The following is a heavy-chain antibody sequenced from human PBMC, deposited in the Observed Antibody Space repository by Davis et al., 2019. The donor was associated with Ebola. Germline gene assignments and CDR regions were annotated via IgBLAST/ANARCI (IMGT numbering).Heavy chain of an antibody. CDR3: ARAVFHEVLDS. D-gene: IGHD3-3*01. V-gene: IGHV3-30*04. J-gene: IGHJ4*02. CDR2: VSYSEREK. CDR1: GFTFSNYA. Sequence: PGGSLRPSCAASGFTFSNYAMHWVRQAPGKGLEWVAVVSYSEREKFYADSVKGRLTISRDNSENTLYLQMDSLTADDTAVYFCARAVFHEVLDSWGQGTPVTVSS.